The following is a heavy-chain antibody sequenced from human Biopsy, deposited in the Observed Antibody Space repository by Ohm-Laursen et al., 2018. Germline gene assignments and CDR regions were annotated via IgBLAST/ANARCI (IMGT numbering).Heavy chain of an antibody. CDR3: ARNLGDFWGSRQFDF. J-gene: IGHJ5*01. V-gene: IGHV1-2*02. D-gene: IGHD3-3*01. CDR2: IDPKSGGT. CDR1: AYSFGDHR. Sequence: GHTVKVACKASAYSFGDHRIHWVRQAPGQALEWMGWIDPKSGGTNYAQKFQCSATMTKDTSISTTYMELRRLTSDDTAVFYCARNLGDFWGSRQFDFWGQGTLVTVSS.